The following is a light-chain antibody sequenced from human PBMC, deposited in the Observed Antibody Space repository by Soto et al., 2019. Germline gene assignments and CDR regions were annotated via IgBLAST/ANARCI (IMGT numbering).Light chain of an antibody. V-gene: IGLV2-14*01. CDR3: GSWDSSLSAYV. Sequence: QSALTQPASVSGSPGQSITISCTGTSSDVGGYNYVSWYQQHPGKAPKLMIYEVSNRPSGVSNRFSGSKSGNTASLTISGLQAEDEADYYCGSWDSSLSAYVFGTGTKVTVL. CDR2: EVS. CDR1: SSDVGGYNY. J-gene: IGLJ1*01.